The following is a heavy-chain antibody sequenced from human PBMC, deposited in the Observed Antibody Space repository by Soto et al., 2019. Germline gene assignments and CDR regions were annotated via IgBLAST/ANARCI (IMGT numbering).Heavy chain of an antibody. J-gene: IGHJ4*02. D-gene: IGHD3-10*01. V-gene: IGHV3-11*01. CDR1: GFTFSDHY. Sequence: QVQLVESGGGLVKPGVSLRLSCAASGFTFSDHYMTWIRQAPGKGLAWVSKISGSGTTIYYADSVKGRFTVSWDNAKNSVYLQMDSLRFEDTAVYYCASDPYYYASGYWGQGTLLTVSS. CDR2: ISGSGTTI. CDR3: ASDPYYYASGY.